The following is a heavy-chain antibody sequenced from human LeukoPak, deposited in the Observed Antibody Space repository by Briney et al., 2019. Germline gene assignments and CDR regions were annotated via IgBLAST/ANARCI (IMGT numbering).Heavy chain of an antibody. D-gene: IGHD5-12*01. CDR3: ARGSGYSGYDWEDY. J-gene: IGHJ4*02. Sequence: SETLSLTCTVSGGSISSYYWSWIRQPPGKGLEWIGYIYYSGSTDYNPSLKSRVTISVDTSKNQFSLKLSSVTAADTAVYYCARGSGYSGYDWEDYWGQGTLVTVSS. CDR2: IYYSGST. CDR1: GGSISSYY. V-gene: IGHV4-59*01.